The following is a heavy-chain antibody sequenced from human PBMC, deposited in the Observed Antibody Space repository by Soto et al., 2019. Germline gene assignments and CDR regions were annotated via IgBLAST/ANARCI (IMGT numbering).Heavy chain of an antibody. CDR3: ARHNRDTPMVPFDV. D-gene: IGHD5-18*01. V-gene: IGHV1-69*01. CDR2: LVPQFGTP. CDR1: RGTFNRYA. Sequence: QVQLVQFGAEVKKPGSSVKVSCLASRGTFNRYAINWVRQAPGHGLEWLGALVPQFGTPNYAQKFQDRVTIVADESTNTTSMELRGLTSDDTAVYYSARHNRDTPMVPFDVWGQGTLVTVSS. J-gene: IGHJ4*02.